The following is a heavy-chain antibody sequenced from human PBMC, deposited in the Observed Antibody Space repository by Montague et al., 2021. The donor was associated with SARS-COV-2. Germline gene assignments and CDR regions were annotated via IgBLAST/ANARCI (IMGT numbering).Heavy chain of an antibody. Sequence: SETLSLTCTVSGGSISSSNYYWGWIRQPPGKGLEWIGNIYYSGSTYYNPSLKSRVTISIDASKNQFSLKLSAVTAADTAVHYCARGDMVLQGVKKRVDVWGRGTTVTVSS. V-gene: IGHV4-39*07. CDR1: GGSISSSNYY. CDR3: ARGDMVLQGVKKRVDV. CDR2: IYYSGST. J-gene: IGHJ6*02. D-gene: IGHD3-10*01.